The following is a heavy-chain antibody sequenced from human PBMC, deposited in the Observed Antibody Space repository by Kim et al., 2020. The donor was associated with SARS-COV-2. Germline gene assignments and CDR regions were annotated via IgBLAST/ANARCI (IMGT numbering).Heavy chain of an antibody. D-gene: IGHD3-10*01. V-gene: IGHV3-30*01. CDR3: AREVPYYGSGSYGGMDV. J-gene: IGHJ6*02. Sequence: VKGRFTISRDNSKNTLYLQMNSLRAEDTAVYYCAREVPYYGSGSYGGMDVWGQGTTVTVSS.